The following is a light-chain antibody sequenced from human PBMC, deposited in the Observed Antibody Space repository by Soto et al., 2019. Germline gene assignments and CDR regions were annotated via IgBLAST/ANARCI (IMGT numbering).Light chain of an antibody. CDR3: CSYAPISTVV. Sequence: QSALTQPASVSGSPGQSITISCTGTSSDVGSYNLVSWYQQHPGKAPKLMIYEDNKRPSEVSNRFSGSKSGNTASLTISGLQAEDEAHYYCCSYAPISTVVFGGGTKLTVL. CDR2: EDN. V-gene: IGLV2-23*01. J-gene: IGLJ3*02. CDR1: SSDVGSYNL.